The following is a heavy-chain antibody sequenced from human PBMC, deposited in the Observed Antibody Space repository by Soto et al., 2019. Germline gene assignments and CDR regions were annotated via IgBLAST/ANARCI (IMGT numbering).Heavy chain of an antibody. D-gene: IGHD6-13*01. CDR3: ARYPPPRPGYSSRRDYYYGMDV. J-gene: IGHJ6*02. CDR1: GYTFTSYA. Sequence: QVQLVQSGAEVKKPGASVKVSCKASGYTFTSYAMHWVRQAPGQRLEWMGWINAGNGNTKYSQKFQGRVTITRDTSASTAYMELSSLRSEDTAVYYCARYPPPRPGYSSRRDYYYGMDVWGQGTTVTVSS. CDR2: INAGNGNT. V-gene: IGHV1-3*01.